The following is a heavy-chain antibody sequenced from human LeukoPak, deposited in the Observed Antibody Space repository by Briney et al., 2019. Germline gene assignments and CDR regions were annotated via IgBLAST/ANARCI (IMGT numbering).Heavy chain of an antibody. Sequence: ASVKVSCKASGYTFTGYYMHWVRQAPGQGLEWMGRINPNSGGTNYAQKFQGRVTMTRDTSISTACMELSRLRSDDTAVYYCARASYDSSGYRVFDYWGQGTLVTVSS. V-gene: IGHV1-2*06. CDR2: INPNSGGT. J-gene: IGHJ4*02. CDR1: GYTFTGYY. D-gene: IGHD3-22*01. CDR3: ARASYDSSGYRVFDY.